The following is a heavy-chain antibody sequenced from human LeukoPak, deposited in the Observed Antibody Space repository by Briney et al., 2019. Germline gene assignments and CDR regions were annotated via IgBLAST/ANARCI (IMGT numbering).Heavy chain of an antibody. Sequence: SETLSLTCTVSGYSISSGYYWGWIRQPPGKGLEWIGSIYLSGSTYYNPSLKSRVTISVDTSKNQFSLKLSSVTAADTAVYYCARVLSGSYYIDYWGQGTLVTVSS. CDR1: GYSISSGYY. D-gene: IGHD1-26*01. J-gene: IGHJ4*02. CDR3: ARVLSGSYYIDY. V-gene: IGHV4-38-2*02. CDR2: IYLSGST.